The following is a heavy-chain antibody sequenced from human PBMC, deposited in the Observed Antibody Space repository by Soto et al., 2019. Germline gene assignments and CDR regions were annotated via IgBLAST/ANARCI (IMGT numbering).Heavy chain of an antibody. CDR2: INPSGGST. J-gene: IGHJ6*02. D-gene: IGHD3-22*01. CDR3: ARGDNYYDSSGYYHYYYYGMDV. CDR1: GYTFTSYY. V-gene: IGHV1-46*01. Sequence: EASVKVSCKASGYTFTSYYMHWVQQAPGQGLEWMGIINPSGGSTSYAQKFQGRVTMTRDTSTSTVYMELSSLRSEDTAVYYCARGDNYYDSSGYYHYYYYGMDVWGQGXTVTVYS.